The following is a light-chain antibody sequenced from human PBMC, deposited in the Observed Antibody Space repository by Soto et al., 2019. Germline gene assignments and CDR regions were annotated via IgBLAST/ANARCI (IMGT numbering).Light chain of an antibody. J-gene: IGKJ1*01. CDR2: DAS. Sequence: DIQMPQSPSTLSASVGDRVTITCRASQSISSWLAWYQQKPGKAPKLLIYDASSLESGVPSRFSGSGSGTEFTLTISSLQPDDFATYYCQQYQTFGQGTKVEIK. CDR1: QSISSW. V-gene: IGKV1-5*01. CDR3: QQYQT.